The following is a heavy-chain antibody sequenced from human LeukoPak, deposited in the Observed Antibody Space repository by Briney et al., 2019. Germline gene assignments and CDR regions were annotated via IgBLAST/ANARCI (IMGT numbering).Heavy chain of an antibody. CDR3: AKDGGLSYFSYMDV. V-gene: IGHV3-23*01. CDR2: ISDSGGRT. D-gene: IGHD3-16*02. J-gene: IGHJ6*03. Sequence: GGSLRLSCAASGFTVTSNYMNWVRQAPGKGLEWVSAISDSGGRTNYADSVKGRFIISRDNSKNTLYLQMKSLRAEDTALYYCAKDGGLSYFSYMDVWGIGTTVTVSS. CDR1: GFTVTSNY.